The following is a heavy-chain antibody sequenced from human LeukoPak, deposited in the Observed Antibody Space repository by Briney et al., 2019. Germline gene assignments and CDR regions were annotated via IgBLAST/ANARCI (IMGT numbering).Heavy chain of an antibody. Sequence: SVKVSCKASGGTFSSYAISWVRQAPGQGLEWMGGIIPIFGTANYAQKFQGRVTITADESTSTAYMELSSLRSEDTAVYYCARLRKGKLTYNWFDPWGQGTLVTVSS. V-gene: IGHV1-69*13. J-gene: IGHJ5*02. CDR3: ARLRKGKLTYNWFDP. CDR1: GGTFSSYA. CDR2: IIPIFGTA. D-gene: IGHD4-17*01.